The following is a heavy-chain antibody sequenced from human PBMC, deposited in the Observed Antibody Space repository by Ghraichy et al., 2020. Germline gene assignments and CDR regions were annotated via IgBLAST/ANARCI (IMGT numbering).Heavy chain of an antibody. CDR2: INHSGST. CDR1: GGSFSGYY. D-gene: IGHD2-8*01. CDR3: ASDIRLGYCTNGVCYTYYYYGMDV. V-gene: IGHV4-34*01. J-gene: IGHJ6*02. Sequence: SETLSLTCAVYGGSFSGYYWSWIRQLPGKGLEWTGEINHSGSTNYNPSLKSRVTISVDTSKNQFSLKLSSVTAADTAVYYCASDIRLGYCTNGVCYTYYYYGMDVWGQGTTVTVSS.